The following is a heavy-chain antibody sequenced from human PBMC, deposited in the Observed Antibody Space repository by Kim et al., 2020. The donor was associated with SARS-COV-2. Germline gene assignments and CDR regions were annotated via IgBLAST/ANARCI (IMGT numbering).Heavy chain of an antibody. V-gene: IGHV6-1*01. CDR2: N. Sequence: NDYALSVKSRITINPDTSKNQFSLQLNSVTPEDTAVYYCARYSYGLYFDYWGQGTLVTVSS. CDR3: ARYSYGLYFDY. J-gene: IGHJ4*02. D-gene: IGHD5-18*01.